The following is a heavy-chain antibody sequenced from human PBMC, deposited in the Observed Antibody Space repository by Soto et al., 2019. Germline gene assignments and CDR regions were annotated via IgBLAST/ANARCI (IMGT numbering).Heavy chain of an antibody. CDR1: GGSISSGDYY. Sequence: SETLSLTCTVSGGSISSGDYYWSWIRQPPGKGLEWIGYIYYSGSTYYKPSLKSRVTISVDTSKNQFSLKLSSVSAADTVVYYCARHSPPFFYGSGPWDVWGQGTTVTVSS. CDR2: IYYSGST. CDR3: ARHSPPFFYGSGPWDV. V-gene: IGHV4-30-4*01. J-gene: IGHJ6*02. D-gene: IGHD3-10*01.